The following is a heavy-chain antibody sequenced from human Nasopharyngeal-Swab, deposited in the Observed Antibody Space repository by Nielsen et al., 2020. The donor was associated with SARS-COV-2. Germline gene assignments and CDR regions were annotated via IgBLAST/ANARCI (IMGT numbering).Heavy chain of an antibody. V-gene: IGHV5-51*01. CDR2: IYPVGSGV. CDR3: ARGTTTGIDY. Sequence: GESLKISCQGSGFSFTHHWIAWVRQMPGKGLEWMGTIYPVGSGVTYSPSFQGQVTMSVDTSITTAYLQWSTLRASDTAMYFCARGTTTGIDYWGQGTLVTVSS. J-gene: IGHJ4*02. D-gene: IGHD4-17*01. CDR1: GFSFTHHW.